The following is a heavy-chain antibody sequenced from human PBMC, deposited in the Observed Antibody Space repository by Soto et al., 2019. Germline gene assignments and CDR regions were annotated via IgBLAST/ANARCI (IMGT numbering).Heavy chain of an antibody. CDR1: GGSISSGGYY. D-gene: IGHD4-17*01. V-gene: IGHV4-31*03. CDR3: ARSPEATVTAFDY. J-gene: IGHJ4*02. Sequence: QVQVQESGPGLVNPSQTLSLTCTVSGGSISSGGYYWSWIRQHPGKGLEWIGYIYYSGSTYYNPSLKSRVTISVDTSKNQFSLKLSSVTAADTAVYYCARSPEATVTAFDYWGQVTLVTVSS. CDR2: IYYSGST.